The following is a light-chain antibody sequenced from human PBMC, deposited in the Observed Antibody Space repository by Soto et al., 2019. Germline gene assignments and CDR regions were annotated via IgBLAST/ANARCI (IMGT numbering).Light chain of an antibody. Sequence: EIVMTQSPVTLSVSPGERATLSCRASQSVSSDLAWYQQKPGQVPKLLIYGASTRATGIPATFSGSGSGTEFTLTISSLQSEDLAVYYCQQYNNWPITFGQGTRLEIK. J-gene: IGKJ5*01. V-gene: IGKV3-15*01. CDR3: QQYNNWPIT. CDR2: GAS. CDR1: QSVSSD.